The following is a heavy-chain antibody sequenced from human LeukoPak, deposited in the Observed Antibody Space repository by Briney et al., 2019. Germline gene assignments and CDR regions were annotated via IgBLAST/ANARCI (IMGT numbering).Heavy chain of an antibody. V-gene: IGHV3-7*01. Sequence: PGGSLRLSCAASGFTFSSYWMSWVRQAPGKGLEWVANIKEDGSEKYYVDSVKGRFTISRDSAKNSLYLQMNSLGAEDTAVYYCAREGWFGELLSHPFDSWGQGTLVTVSS. CDR2: IKEDGSEK. CDR1: GFTFSSYW. CDR3: AREGWFGELLSHPFDS. D-gene: IGHD3-10*01. J-gene: IGHJ4*02.